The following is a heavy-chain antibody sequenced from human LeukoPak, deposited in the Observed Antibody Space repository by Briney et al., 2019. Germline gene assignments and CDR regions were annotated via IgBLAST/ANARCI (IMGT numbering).Heavy chain of an antibody. V-gene: IGHV3-21*01. CDR1: GFTFSSYS. Sequence: PGGSLRLSCAASGFTFSSYSMNWVRQAPGKGLEWVSSISSSSSYIYYADSVKGRFTISRDNAKDSLYLQMNSLRDEDTAVYYCARGYSDSPRHFDYWGQGTLVTVSS. J-gene: IGHJ4*02. CDR3: ARGYSDSPRHFDY. D-gene: IGHD5-12*01. CDR2: ISSSSSYI.